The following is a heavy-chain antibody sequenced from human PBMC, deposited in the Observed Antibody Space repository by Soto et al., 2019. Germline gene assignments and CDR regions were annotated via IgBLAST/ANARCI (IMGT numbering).Heavy chain of an antibody. CDR2: IYYSGTT. V-gene: IGHV4-39*01. D-gene: IGHD2-2*01. CDR1: GGSISSSSSY. J-gene: IGHJ6*02. CDR3: ARKLLGDCTSTSCYYGLDV. Sequence: SETLSLTCTVSGGSISSSSSYRGWIRQPPGKGLEWLGSIYYSGTTYYNPSLKSRVTVSVDTSKNQFSLKLTSMTAADTARYYCARKLLGDCTSTSCYYGLDVWGQGTTVTVS.